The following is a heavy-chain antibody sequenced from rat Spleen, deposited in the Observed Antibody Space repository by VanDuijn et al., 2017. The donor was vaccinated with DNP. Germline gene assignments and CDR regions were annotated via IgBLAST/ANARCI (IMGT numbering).Heavy chain of an antibody. Sequence: EVQLVDSGGGLVQPGRSMKLSCAASGFTFSNYWMYWIRQVPGKGLEWIASITGGGGTTSYPDSVKGRFTISRDDAKNTLSLQMNSLRSEDTATYYCARVGDYHDGGDGDVLDVWGQGTSVTVSS. CDR1: GFTFSNYW. CDR3: ARVGDYHDGGDGDVLDV. V-gene: IGHV5-31*01. J-gene: IGHJ4*01. D-gene: IGHD1-12*02. CDR2: ITGGGGTT.